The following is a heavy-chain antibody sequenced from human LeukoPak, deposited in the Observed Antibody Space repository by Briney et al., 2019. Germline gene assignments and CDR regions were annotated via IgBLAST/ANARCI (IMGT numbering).Heavy chain of an antibody. CDR3: ARDQTFVGGIHC. CDR1: GLSVGSYW. CDR2: INSDGRRT. Sequence: GRSLRLSCSASGLSVGSYWMHWVRQVPGRGLVWVSCINSDGRRTSPADSVKGRFTIARDNAKHTLYLQMNSRRAEDTAVYYCARDQTFVGGIHCWGQGTLVTVSS. J-gene: IGHJ4*02. V-gene: IGHV3-74*01. D-gene: IGHD2-21*01.